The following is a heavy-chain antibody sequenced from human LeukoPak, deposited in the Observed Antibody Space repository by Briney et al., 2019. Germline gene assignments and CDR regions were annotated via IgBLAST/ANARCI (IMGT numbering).Heavy chain of an antibody. V-gene: IGHV4-31*03. CDR3: AREKKRTGGMDV. J-gene: IGHJ6*02. CDR2: IYYSGST. D-gene: IGHD1-14*01. CDR1: GGSISSGGYY. Sequence: SQTLSLTCTVSGGSISSGGYYWSWIRQHPGKGLEWIGYIYYSGSTHYKPSLKSRVTISVDTSENQFSLKLSSVTAANTAVYYCAREKKRTGGMDVWGQGTTVTVSS.